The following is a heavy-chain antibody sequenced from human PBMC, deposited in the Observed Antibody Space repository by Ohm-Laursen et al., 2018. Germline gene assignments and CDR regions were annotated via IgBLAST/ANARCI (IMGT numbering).Heavy chain of an antibody. V-gene: IGHV3-21*01. D-gene: IGHD5-18*01. CDR1: GFTFSSYG. CDR2: ISSSSSYI. Sequence: SLRLSCTASGFTFSSYGMHWVRQAPGKGLEWVSSISSSSSYIYYADSVKGRFTISRDNAKNSLYLQMNSLRAEDTAVYYCARDSQYSYGLIDYWGQGTLVTVSS. J-gene: IGHJ4*02. CDR3: ARDSQYSYGLIDY.